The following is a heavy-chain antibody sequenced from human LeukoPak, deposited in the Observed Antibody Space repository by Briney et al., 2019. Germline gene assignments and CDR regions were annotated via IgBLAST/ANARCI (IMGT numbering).Heavy chain of an antibody. CDR2: ISGSGGST. J-gene: IGHJ4*02. V-gene: IGHV3-23*01. CDR1: GFAFSSYA. CDR3: AKDWDYVGSGSDSDY. Sequence: PGGSLRLSCAASGFAFSSYAMRWVRQAPGKGLEWVASISGSGGSTYYADSVKGRFTISRDNSKNTLYLQMNSLRAEDTAVYYCAKDWDYVGSGSDSDYWGQGTLVTVSS. D-gene: IGHD3-10*01.